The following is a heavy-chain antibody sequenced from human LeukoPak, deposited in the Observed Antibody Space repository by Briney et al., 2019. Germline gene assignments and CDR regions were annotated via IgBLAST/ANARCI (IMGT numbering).Heavy chain of an antibody. V-gene: IGHV3-21*01. D-gene: IGHD4-17*01. CDR1: GFTFSSYS. Sequence: GGSLRLSCAASGFTFSSYSMNWVRQAPGKGLEWVSSISSSSSYIYYADSVKGRFTISRDNAKNSLYLQMNSLRAEDTAVYYCATSSDYGDFCFDYWGQGTLVTVSS. CDR3: ATSSDYGDFCFDY. CDR2: ISSSSSYI. J-gene: IGHJ4*02.